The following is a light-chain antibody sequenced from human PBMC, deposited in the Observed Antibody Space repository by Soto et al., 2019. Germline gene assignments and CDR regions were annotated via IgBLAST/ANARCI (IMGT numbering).Light chain of an antibody. J-gene: IGLJ7*01. V-gene: IGLV2-23*01. CDR2: EGS. CDR3: CSYAGSSTYV. Sequence: QSVLTQPASVSGSPGQSITISCTGTSSDVGSYNLVSWYQQHPGKAPKLMIYEGSKRPSGVSNRSSGSKSGNTASLTISGLQAEDEADYYCCSYAGSSTYVFGGGTQLTVL. CDR1: SSDVGSYNL.